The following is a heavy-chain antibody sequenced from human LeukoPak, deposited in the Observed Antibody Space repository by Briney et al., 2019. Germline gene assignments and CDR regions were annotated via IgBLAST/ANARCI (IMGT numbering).Heavy chain of an antibody. CDR3: AKHYGSGTYYNYFTY. Sequence: SETLSLTCTVSGDSMSGYYWTWIRQPPGKGLEWIGYMYYSGSPNYNPSLKSRVTISLGTSRNQFSLKLSSVTAADAAVYYCAKHYGSGTYYNYFTYCGQGTLVSVSS. CDR1: GDSMSGYY. D-gene: IGHD3-10*01. CDR2: MYYSGSP. V-gene: IGHV4-59*01. J-gene: IGHJ4*02.